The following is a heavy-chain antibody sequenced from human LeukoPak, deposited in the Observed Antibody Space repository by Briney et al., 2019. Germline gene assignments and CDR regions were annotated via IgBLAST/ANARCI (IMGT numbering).Heavy chain of an antibody. V-gene: IGHV3-23*01. CDR1: GCTFSNYA. D-gene: IGHD6-13*01. CDR3: AKGSSSYYFAFDI. Sequence: GGSLRLSCAASGCTFSNYAMSWVRQAPGKGLEWVAGISGSGGSTYYADSVKGRFTISRDNSKNTLYLQMNSLRAEDTAVYYCAKGSSSYYFAFDIWGQGTMVTVSS. J-gene: IGHJ3*02. CDR2: ISGSGGST.